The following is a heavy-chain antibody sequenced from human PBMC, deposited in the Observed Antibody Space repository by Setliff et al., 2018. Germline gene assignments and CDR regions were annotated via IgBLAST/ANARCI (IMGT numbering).Heavy chain of an antibody. CDR1: GYTFTGYS. CDR3: ARFGGSCSSSSCYASDL. CDR2: IITNTGKT. Sequence: GASVKVSCKASGYTFTGYSMHWVRQAPGQGLEWMGRIITNTGKTSYAQKFQGRVTMTTDTSTGTGYMELRSLRSDDTAVYFCARFGGSCSSSSCYASDLWGQGTMVTVSS. D-gene: IGHD2-2*01. J-gene: IGHJ3*01. V-gene: IGHV1-18*04.